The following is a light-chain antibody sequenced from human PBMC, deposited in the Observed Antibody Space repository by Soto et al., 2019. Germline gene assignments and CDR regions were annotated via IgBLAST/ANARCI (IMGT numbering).Light chain of an antibody. CDR1: SSDVGGYNY. J-gene: IGLJ1*01. CDR3: SSYTSSSTLHYV. V-gene: IGLV2-14*01. CDR2: DVS. Sequence: QSALTQPASVSGSPGQSITISCTGTSSDVGGYNYVSWYQQHPGKAPKLMIYDVSNRPSGVSNRFSGSKSGNPASLTISGLQAEDEADYYCSSYTSSSTLHYVFGTGTKLTVL.